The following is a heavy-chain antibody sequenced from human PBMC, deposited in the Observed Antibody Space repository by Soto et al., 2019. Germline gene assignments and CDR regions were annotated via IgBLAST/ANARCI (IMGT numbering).Heavy chain of an antibody. D-gene: IGHD4-17*01. J-gene: IGHJ5*02. Sequence: ASGKVSCKAPGYTFTCDDINWVRQATGQGVEYLGWMNPNSGNTGYVKKFQGRVTMTRDTSMSTAYMELSSLRSEDTAVYYCARGINYGDYSRCFDPWGPGTLVPVSS. CDR1: GYTFTCDD. V-gene: IGHV1-8*01. CDR3: ARGINYGDYSRCFDP. CDR2: MNPNSGNT.